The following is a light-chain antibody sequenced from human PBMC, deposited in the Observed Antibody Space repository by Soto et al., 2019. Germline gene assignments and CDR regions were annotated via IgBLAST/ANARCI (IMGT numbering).Light chain of an antibody. CDR1: SSDVGAYNY. CDR3: SSYTRISFYV. CDR2: EVT. J-gene: IGLJ1*01. V-gene: IGLV2-14*01. Sequence: QSALTQPASVSGSPGQSITISCTGTSSDVGAYNYVSWYQQHPGKAPKLMIYEVTNRPSGVSSRFSGSKSDNTASLTISGLQAEDEADYYCSSYTRISFYVLGNATKVTV.